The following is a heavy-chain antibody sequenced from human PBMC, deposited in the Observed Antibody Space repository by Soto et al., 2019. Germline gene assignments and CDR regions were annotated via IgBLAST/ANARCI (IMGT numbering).Heavy chain of an antibody. Sequence: GSLILSCASSGCGFSGHSMNWVRPTPGTGLEWVSSISSSSSYIYYADSVKGRFTISRDNAKNSLYLQMNRLRSEDTAVYYCARASTQQQLVGKNWFDPSGKGTLVTVS. D-gene: IGHD6-13*01. J-gene: IGHJ5*02. V-gene: IGHV3-21*01. CDR1: GCGFSGHS. CDR3: ARASTQQQLVGKNWFDP. CDR2: ISSSSSYI.